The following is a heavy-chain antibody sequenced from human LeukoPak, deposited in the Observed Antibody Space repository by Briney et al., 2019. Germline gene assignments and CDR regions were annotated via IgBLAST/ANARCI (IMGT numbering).Heavy chain of an antibody. CDR1: GGSISSSNW. CDR2: IYHSGST. D-gene: IGHD3-10*01. V-gene: IGHV4-4*02. CDR3: ARDRVLLWFGEADYYYYGMDV. Sequence: PSGTLSLTCAVSGGSISSSNWWSWVRQPPGKGLEWIGEIYHSGSTNYSPSLKSRVTISVDKSKNQFSLKLSSVTAADTAVYYCARDRVLLWFGEADYYYYGMDVWGQGTTVTVSS. J-gene: IGHJ6*02.